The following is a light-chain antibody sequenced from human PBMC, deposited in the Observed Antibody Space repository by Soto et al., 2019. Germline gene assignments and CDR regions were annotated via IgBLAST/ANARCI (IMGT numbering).Light chain of an antibody. J-gene: IGKJ1*01. CDR1: QSVSSS. CDR3: QQRGNWPRT. CDR2: DAS. V-gene: IGKV3-11*01. Sequence: EIVLTQSRATLSLSPGERATLSCRASQSVSSSLAWYQQKPGQAPRLLIYDASNRATGIPARFSGSGSGTDFTLTISSLEPEDFAIYYCQQRGNWPRTFGQGTKVDIK.